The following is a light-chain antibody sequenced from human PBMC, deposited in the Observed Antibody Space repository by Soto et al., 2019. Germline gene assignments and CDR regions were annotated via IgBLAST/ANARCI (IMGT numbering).Light chain of an antibody. CDR1: SGDVGAYDY. Sequence: HCVLTQPASVSGSPGESIAISCTGTSGDVGAYDYVSWYQHHPDKAPKLMIYEVSNRPSGVSDRFSGSKSVYTATLTISGLQAEDEADYYCASHTTSDSRVFGTGTKFTVL. CDR3: ASHTTSDSRV. V-gene: IGLV2-14*01. J-gene: IGLJ1*01. CDR2: EVS.